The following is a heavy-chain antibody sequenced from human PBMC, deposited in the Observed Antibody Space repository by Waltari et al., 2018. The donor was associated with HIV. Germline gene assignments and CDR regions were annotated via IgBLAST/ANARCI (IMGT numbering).Heavy chain of an antibody. CDR1: GYTFTGYY. V-gene: IGHV1-2*02. CDR3: ARKRPSEYYDSSGEFDY. CDR2: INPNSGGT. Sequence: QVQLVQSGAEVKKPGASGKVSCKASGYTFTGYYMHWVRQAPGQGLEWMGWINPNSGGTNYAQKFQGRVTMTRDTSISTAYMELSRLRSDDTAVYYCARKRPSEYYDSSGEFDYWGQGTLVTVSS. J-gene: IGHJ4*02. D-gene: IGHD3-22*01.